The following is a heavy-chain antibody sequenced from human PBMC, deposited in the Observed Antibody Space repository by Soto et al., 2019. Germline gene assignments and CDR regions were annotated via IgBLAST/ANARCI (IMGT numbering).Heavy chain of an antibody. J-gene: IGHJ4*02. CDR3: ATLPPRIVVVFTEMPT. CDR1: GGSISSYY. V-gene: IGHV4-59*12. Sequence: SETLSLTCTVSGGSISSYYWSWIRQPPGRGLEYIAYIYNGGSTNYNPSLRSRLSMSVDKSNNEFSLSLTSVTAADTAVYYCATLPPRIVVVFTEMPTWGQGILVTVSS. D-gene: IGHD2-21*01. CDR2: IYNGGST.